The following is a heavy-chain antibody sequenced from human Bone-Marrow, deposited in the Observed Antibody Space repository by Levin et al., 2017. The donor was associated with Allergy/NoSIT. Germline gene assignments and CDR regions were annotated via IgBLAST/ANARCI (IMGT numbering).Heavy chain of an antibody. CDR1: GFTFSDYY. CDR3: ARSTYYDVWSGYLFDY. Sequence: LSLPCAASGFTFSDYYMSWIRQAPGKGLEWVSYISSSGSTIYYADSVKGRFTISRDNAKNSLYLQMNSLRAEDTAVYYCARSTYYDVWSGYLFDYWGQGTLVTVSS. D-gene: IGHD3-3*01. V-gene: IGHV3-11*01. J-gene: IGHJ4*02. CDR2: ISSSGSTI.